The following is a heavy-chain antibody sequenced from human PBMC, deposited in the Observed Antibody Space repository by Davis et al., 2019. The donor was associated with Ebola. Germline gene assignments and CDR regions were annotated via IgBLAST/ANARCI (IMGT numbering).Heavy chain of an antibody. V-gene: IGHV1-8*01. Sequence: AASVKVSCKASGYTFTSYDINWVRQATGQGLEWMGWMNPNSGNTGYAQKFQGRVTMTRNTSISTAYMELSSLRSEDTAVYYCARAGDTVVRGVIIGYYFDYWGQGTLVTVSS. D-gene: IGHD3-10*01. CDR3: ARAGDTVVRGVIIGYYFDY. CDR1: GYTFTSYD. CDR2: MNPNSGNT. J-gene: IGHJ4*02.